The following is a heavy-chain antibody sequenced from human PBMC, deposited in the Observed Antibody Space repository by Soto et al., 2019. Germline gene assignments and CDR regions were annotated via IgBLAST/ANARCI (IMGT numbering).Heavy chain of an antibody. D-gene: IGHD3-22*01. CDR1: GYTFTGYY. J-gene: IGHJ4*02. CDR2: INPNSGGT. Sequence: QVQLVQSGAEVKKPGASVKVSCKASGYTFTGYYMHWVRQAPGQGLEWMGWINPNSGGTNYAQKFQGRGTRTRETSISTAYMELSSLRSDDTAVYYCARGWGGSNNYYSFDYWGQGTLVTVSS. CDR3: ARGWGGSNNYYSFDY. V-gene: IGHV1-2*02.